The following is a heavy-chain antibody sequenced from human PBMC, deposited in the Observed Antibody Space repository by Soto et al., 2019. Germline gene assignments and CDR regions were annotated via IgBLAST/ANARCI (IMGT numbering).Heavy chain of an antibody. Sequence: EVQLVETGGGLIQPGGSLRLSCAASGFTVSSNYMSWVRQAPGKGLEWVSVIYSGGSTYYADSVKGRFTISRDNSKNTLYLQMNSRRAEDTAVYYCARAGDSSWGGGVFDYWGQGTLVTVSS. J-gene: IGHJ4*02. V-gene: IGHV3-53*02. CDR1: GFTVSSNY. D-gene: IGHD6-13*01. CDR3: ARAGDSSWGGGVFDY. CDR2: IYSGGST.